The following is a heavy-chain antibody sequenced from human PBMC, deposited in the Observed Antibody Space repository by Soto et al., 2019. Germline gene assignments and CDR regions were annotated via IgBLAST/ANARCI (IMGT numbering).Heavy chain of an antibody. CDR2: IGTAGDT. CDR3: ARAQYYYDNSGYSYDFDF. Sequence: RRISKNTGKGLEWVSAIGTAGDTYYPGSVKGRFTISRENAKNSLYLQMNSLRAGDTAVYYCARAQYYYDNSGYSYDFDFCGQGILLTVHS. V-gene: IGHV3-13*01. J-gene: IGHJ4*02. D-gene: IGHD3-22*01.